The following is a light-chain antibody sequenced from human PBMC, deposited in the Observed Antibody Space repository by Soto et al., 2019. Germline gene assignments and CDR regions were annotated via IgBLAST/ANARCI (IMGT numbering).Light chain of an antibody. Sequence: DIQMTQSHSTLSASVGDRVTITCRASQSVNKCLAWFQQKPGKVPKLLIFDASTLQTGVPSRFGGGGSGTEFTLTISGLQPDDFATYYCQQYNSYSPWTFGPGTKVDIK. CDR2: DAS. V-gene: IGKV1-5*01. CDR1: QSVNKC. J-gene: IGKJ1*01. CDR3: QQYNSYSPWT.